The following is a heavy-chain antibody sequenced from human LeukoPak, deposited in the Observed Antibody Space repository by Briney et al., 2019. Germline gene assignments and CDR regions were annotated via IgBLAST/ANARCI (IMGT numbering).Heavy chain of an antibody. V-gene: IGHV4-38-2*01. CDR2: IYHRGDT. J-gene: IGHJ3*02. Sequence: KPSETLSLTCAVSGFSISGGYYWGWVRPPPRKGAGWVGGIYHRGDTYYNQSLKSRVHRSVDTSKNQFSLKLSSVTAADTAVYYCARLPTGHRYSGSYGPAGAFDIWGQGTMVTVSS. CDR1: GFSISGGYY. D-gene: IGHD1-26*01. CDR3: ARLPTGHRYSGSYGPAGAFDI.